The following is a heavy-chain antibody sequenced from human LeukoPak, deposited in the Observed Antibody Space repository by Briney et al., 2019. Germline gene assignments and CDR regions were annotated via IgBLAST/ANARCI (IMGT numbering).Heavy chain of an antibody. CDR3: ARDKSITMVRGVYNWFDP. J-gene: IGHJ5*02. V-gene: IGHV3-7*01. D-gene: IGHD3-10*01. CDR1: GFTFSSYW. CDR2: IKQDGSEK. Sequence: PGGSLRLSCAASGFTFSSYWMSWVRLAPGKGLEWVANIKQDGSEKYYVDSVKGRFTISRDNAKNSLYLQMNSLRAEDTAVYYCARDKSITMVRGVYNWFDPWGQGTLVTVSS.